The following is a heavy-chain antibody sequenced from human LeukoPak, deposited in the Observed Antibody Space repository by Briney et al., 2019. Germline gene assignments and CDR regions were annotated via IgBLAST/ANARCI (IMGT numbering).Heavy chain of an antibody. Sequence: GESLKISCKGSRYSVTSYWIGWVRQMPGKGLEWMGIIYPGDSDTRYSPSFQGQVTISADKSISTAYLQWSSLKASGTAMYYCARLYYDSSGYYSYYFDYWGQGTLVTVSS. CDR3: ARLYYDSSGYYSYYFDY. D-gene: IGHD3-22*01. J-gene: IGHJ4*02. CDR1: RYSVTSYW. CDR2: IYPGDSDT. V-gene: IGHV5-51*01.